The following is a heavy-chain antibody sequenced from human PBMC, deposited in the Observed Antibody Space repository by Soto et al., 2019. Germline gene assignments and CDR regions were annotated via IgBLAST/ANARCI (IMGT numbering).Heavy chain of an antibody. J-gene: IGHJ6*02. Sequence: GASVKVSCKASGGTFSSYAISWVRQAPGQGLEWMGGIIPIFGTANYAQKFQGRVTITADESTSTAYMELSSLRSEDTAVYYCARDPRFLEWLLPYYYYYGMDVWGQGTTVTVSS. V-gene: IGHV1-69*13. CDR2: IIPIFGTA. CDR3: ARDPRFLEWLLPYYYYYGMDV. D-gene: IGHD3-3*01. CDR1: GGTFSSYA.